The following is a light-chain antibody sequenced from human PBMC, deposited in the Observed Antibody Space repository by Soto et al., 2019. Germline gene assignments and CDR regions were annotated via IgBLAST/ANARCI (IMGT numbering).Light chain of an antibody. J-gene: IGKJ1*01. CDR2: DAS. Sequence: EMQMTQSPSMLSASVGDRVTLACRASQSIRRCLAWYQQKPGQAPKLLIFDASTLESGVPSRFSGSGSGTDFTLTISSLQPEDFATYYCQQFNNYPRTFGQGTQV. V-gene: IGKV1-5*01. CDR1: QSIRRC. CDR3: QQFNNYPRT.